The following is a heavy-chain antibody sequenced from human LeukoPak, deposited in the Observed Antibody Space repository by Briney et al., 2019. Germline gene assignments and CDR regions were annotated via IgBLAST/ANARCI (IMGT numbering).Heavy chain of an antibody. Sequence: PSETLSLTCTVSGGSISSYYWSWIRQPAGKGLEWIGRIYTSGSTNYNPSLKGRVTMSVDTSKNQFSLKLSSVTAADTAVYYCARASRIAVAGDYYYYMDVWGKGTTVTVSS. CDR3: ARASRIAVAGDYYYYMDV. CDR2: IYTSGST. D-gene: IGHD6-19*01. V-gene: IGHV4-4*07. J-gene: IGHJ6*03. CDR1: GGSISSYY.